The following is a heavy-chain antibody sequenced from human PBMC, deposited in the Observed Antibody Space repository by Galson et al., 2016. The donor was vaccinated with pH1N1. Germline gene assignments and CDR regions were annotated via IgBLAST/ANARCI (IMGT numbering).Heavy chain of an antibody. V-gene: IGHV7-4-1*02. D-gene: IGHD3-9*01. CDR3: ASPRPLLRYFDWLLPGGLDY. Sequence: SVKVSCKASGCTFTSYAMNWVRQAPGQGLEWMGWINTNTGNPTYAQGFTGRFVFSLDTSDRTTYLHISSLKAEDTAVYYCASPRPLLRYFDWLLPGGLDYWGQGTLVTVSS. J-gene: IGHJ4*02. CDR1: GCTFTSYA. CDR2: INTNTGNP.